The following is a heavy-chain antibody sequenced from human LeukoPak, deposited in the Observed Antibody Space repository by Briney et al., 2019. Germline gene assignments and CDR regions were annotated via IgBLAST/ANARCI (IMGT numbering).Heavy chain of an antibody. V-gene: IGHV3-30-3*01. D-gene: IGHD3-22*01. CDR2: ISYDGSKR. CDR1: GFTFSTYA. CDR3: AKEAPVFWRIGGYDSSGLFDY. J-gene: IGHJ4*02. Sequence: GRSLRLSCAASGFTFSTYAVHWVRQAPGKGLEWVAVISYDGSKRYYADSVKGRFTISRDNSKNTLYLQMNSLRAEDTAVYYCAKEAPVFWRIGGYDSSGLFDYWGQGTLVTVSS.